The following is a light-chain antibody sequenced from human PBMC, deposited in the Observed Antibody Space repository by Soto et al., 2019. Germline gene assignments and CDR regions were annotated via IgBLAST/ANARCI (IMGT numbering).Light chain of an antibody. CDR2: SNN. J-gene: IGLJ1*01. CDR3: AAWDDSLNGYV. CDR1: SSNIESNT. Sequence: QSVLTQPPSASGTPGQRVTIACSGGSSNIESNTVNWYQQVPGTAPKLLVYSNNQRPSGVPDRFSGSKSGTSASLAISGPQSEDEADYYCAAWDDSLNGYVFGSGTKLTVL. V-gene: IGLV1-44*01.